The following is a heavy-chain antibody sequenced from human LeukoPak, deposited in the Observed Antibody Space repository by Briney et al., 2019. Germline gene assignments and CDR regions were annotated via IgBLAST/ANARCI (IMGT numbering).Heavy chain of an antibody. Sequence: PGGSLRLSCTASGFTFGDYSMNWARQAPGKGLEWVGFIRSRAYGGTTDYAASVKGRFTISRDDSKSIAYLQMNSLKTEDTAVYYCTRAIFRAPYYHYYMDVWGKGTTVTISS. D-gene: IGHD2-21*01. CDR1: GFTFGDYS. V-gene: IGHV3-49*04. CDR2: IRSRAYGGTT. J-gene: IGHJ6*03. CDR3: TRAIFRAPYYHYYMDV.